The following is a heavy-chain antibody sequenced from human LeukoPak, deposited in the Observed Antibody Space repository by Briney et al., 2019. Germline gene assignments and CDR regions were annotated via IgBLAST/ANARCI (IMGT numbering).Heavy chain of an antibody. CDR2: INPNSGGT. D-gene: IGHD5-18*01. V-gene: IGHV1-2*02. J-gene: IGHJ4*02. Sequence: ASVKVSCKASGYTFTGCYMHWVRQAPGQGLEWMGWINPNSGGTNYAQKFQGRVTMTRDTSISTAYMELSRLRSDDTAVYYCARDWDTAMVTSPDYWGQGTLVTVSS. CDR1: GYTFTGCY. CDR3: ARDWDTAMVTSPDY.